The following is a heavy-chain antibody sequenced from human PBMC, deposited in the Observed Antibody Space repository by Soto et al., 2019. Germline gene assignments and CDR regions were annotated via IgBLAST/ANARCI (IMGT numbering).Heavy chain of an antibody. V-gene: IGHV4-59*08. Sequence: SETLSLTCTVSGGSIGTYYWSWIRQPPGKGLEWIGYIYYRGNTDYNPSLKSRVTISLDTPKNQFSLKLSSVTAADTAVYYCARHPGYYDILTGYTTYYFDYWAQRILVTVSS. CDR2: IYYRGNT. J-gene: IGHJ4*02. D-gene: IGHD3-9*01. CDR1: GGSIGTYY. CDR3: ARHPGYYDILTGYTTYYFDY.